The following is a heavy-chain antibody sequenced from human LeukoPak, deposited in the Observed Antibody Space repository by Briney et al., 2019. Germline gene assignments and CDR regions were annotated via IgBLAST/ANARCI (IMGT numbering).Heavy chain of an antibody. CDR1: GDSFSSSY. CDR3: ARGLVGLTPHAGVFQI. Sequence: PSETLSLTCIVSGDSFSSSYWSWIRQPPGRGLEWIAYIYSNGNTNSNPSLKSRVTIAVDTSQSQFSLKLSSVTAADTAVYYCARGLVGLTPHAGVFQIWGQGTKVTVSS. J-gene: IGHJ3*02. D-gene: IGHD1-26*01. CDR2: IYSNGNT. V-gene: IGHV4-59*01.